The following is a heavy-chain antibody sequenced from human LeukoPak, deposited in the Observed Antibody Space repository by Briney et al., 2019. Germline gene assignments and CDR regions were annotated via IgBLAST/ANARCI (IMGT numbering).Heavy chain of an antibody. CDR2: IKQDGSEK. CDR1: GFTFSSYW. V-gene: IGHV3-7*03. CDR3: ARDRGSSSSQRGGSFDY. D-gene: IGHD6-6*01. Sequence: GGSLRLSCAASGFTFSSYWMSWVRQAPGKGLEWVANIKQDGSEKYYVDSVKGRFTISRDNAKNSLYLQMNSLRAEDTAVYYCARDRGSSSSQRGGSFDYWGQGTLVTVSS. J-gene: IGHJ4*02.